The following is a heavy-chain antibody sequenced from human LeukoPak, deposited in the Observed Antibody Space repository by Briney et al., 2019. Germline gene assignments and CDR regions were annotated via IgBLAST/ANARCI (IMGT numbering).Heavy chain of an antibody. V-gene: IGHV3-9*01. CDR3: ASADPSNLLWFGESYPVDY. D-gene: IGHD3-10*01. J-gene: IGHJ4*02. CDR1: GFTFDDYA. Sequence: PGRSLRLSCAASGFTFDDYAMHWVRQAPGKGLEWVSGISWNSGSIGYADSVKGRFTISRDNAKNSLYLQMNSLRAEDTAVYYCASADPSNLLWFGESYPVDYWGQGTLVTVSS. CDR2: ISWNSGSI.